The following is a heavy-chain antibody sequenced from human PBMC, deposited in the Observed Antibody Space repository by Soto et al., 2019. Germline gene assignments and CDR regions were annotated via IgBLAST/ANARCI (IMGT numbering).Heavy chain of an antibody. V-gene: IGHV1-18*01. CDR3: ARTSVSNYNWFDP. CDR1: GYTFTHCD. CDR2: ISVDNGNT. J-gene: IGHJ5*02. D-gene: IGHD4-4*01. Sequence: QGQLVQSGAEVKKPGASVKVSCKACGYTFTHCDISWVRLAPGQGLEWMGWISVDNGNTKYVESLQGRVTMTTDTSSSTAYLEVRSLRSDDTAVYYYARTSVSNYNWFDPWGQGTLVAVPS.